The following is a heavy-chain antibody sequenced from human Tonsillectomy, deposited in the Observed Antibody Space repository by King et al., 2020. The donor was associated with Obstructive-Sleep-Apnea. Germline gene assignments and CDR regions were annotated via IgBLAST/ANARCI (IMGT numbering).Heavy chain of an antibody. Sequence: VQLVESGGGLVQPGRSLRLSCAASGFTFDDYAMHWVRQAPGKGLEWVSGISWNSGSIGYADSVKGRFTISRDNAKNSLYLQMNSLRAEDTALYYCAKDIGLPRGDYVDGPHSDFYYYYGMDVWGQGTTVTVSS. CDR3: AKDIGLPRGDYVDGPHSDFYYYYGMDV. J-gene: IGHJ6*02. D-gene: IGHD4-17*01. V-gene: IGHV3-9*01. CDR1: GFTFDDYA. CDR2: ISWNSGSI.